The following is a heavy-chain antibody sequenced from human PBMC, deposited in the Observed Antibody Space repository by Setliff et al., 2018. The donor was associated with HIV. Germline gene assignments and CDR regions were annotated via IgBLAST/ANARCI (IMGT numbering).Heavy chain of an antibody. J-gene: IGHJ6*02. V-gene: IGHV3-30-3*01. CDR1: GFSFSRYA. CDR2: ISFDGSDK. CDR3: AKDRGRSGFYGMDV. Sequence: PGGSLRLSCAASGFSFSRYALHWVRQAPGKGLEWAASISFDGSDKYYADSVKGRFTISRDNSNNALYVQINSLRREDTAVYFCAKDRGRSGFYGMDVWGQGTTVTVSS. D-gene: IGHD3-10*01.